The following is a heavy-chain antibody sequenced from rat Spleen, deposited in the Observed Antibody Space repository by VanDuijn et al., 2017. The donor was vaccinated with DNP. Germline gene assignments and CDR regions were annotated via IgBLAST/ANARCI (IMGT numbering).Heavy chain of an antibody. CDR2: IWKNGAT. J-gene: IGHJ4*01. D-gene: IGHD4-3*01. V-gene: IGHV2-41*01. CDR3: ARDLIIRDTTSAMDV. CDR1: GLSLTSYN. Sequence: QVQLKESGPGLVQPSQTLSLTCTVAGLSLTSYNVHWVRQPPGKGLEWMGVIWKNGATRYNSALKSRLNFSKATSKSQVFLTLNSLQTEDTATYYCARDLIIRDTTSAMDVWGQGTSVTVSS.